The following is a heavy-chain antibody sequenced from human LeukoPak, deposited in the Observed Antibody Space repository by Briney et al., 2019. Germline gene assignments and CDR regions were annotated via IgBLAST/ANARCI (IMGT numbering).Heavy chain of an antibody. D-gene: IGHD3-10*01. V-gene: IGHV3-30*03. CDR2: VSKDGSAT. CDR3: ATGRVQLDY. J-gene: IGHJ4*02. CDR1: GITLSNYG. Sequence: GGSLRLSCVVSGITLSNYGMNWVRQAPGKGLEWVAQVSKDGSATFYADSVRGRFTISRDNSKNTLSLQMDNLRVDDTAVYFCATGRVQLDYWGQGALVSVSS.